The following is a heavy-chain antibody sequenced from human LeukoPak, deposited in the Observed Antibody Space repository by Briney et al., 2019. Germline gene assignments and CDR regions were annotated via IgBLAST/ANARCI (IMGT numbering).Heavy chain of an antibody. J-gene: IGHJ4*02. Sequence: GGSLRLSCAASGFTFSSYAMHWVRQAPGKGLEWVAVISYDGSNKYYADSVKGRSTISRDNSKNTLYLQMNSLRAEDTAVYYCARVRPGVVDYWGQETLVTVSS. V-gene: IGHV3-30*07. CDR1: GFTFSSYA. CDR2: ISYDGSNK. CDR3: ARVRPGVVDY. D-gene: IGHD2-15*01.